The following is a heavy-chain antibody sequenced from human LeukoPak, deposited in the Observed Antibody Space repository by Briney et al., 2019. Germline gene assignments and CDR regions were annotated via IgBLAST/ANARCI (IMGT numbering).Heavy chain of an antibody. D-gene: IGHD3-22*01. V-gene: IGHV4-59*08. Sequence: SETLSLTCTVSGGSTSSYYWSWIRQPPGKGLEWIGYIYYSGSTNYNPSLKSRVTISVDTSKNQFSLKLSSVTAADTAVYYCARHAYYYDSSLDFWGQGTLVTVSS. CDR3: ARHAYYYDSSLDF. CDR2: IYYSGST. CDR1: GGSTSSYY. J-gene: IGHJ4*02.